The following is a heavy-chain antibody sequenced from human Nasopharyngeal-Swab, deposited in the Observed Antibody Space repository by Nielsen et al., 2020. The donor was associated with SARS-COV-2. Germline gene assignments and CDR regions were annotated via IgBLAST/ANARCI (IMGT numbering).Heavy chain of an antibody. V-gene: IGHV3-15*01. CDR2: IKSKTDGGTT. D-gene: IGHD1-20*01. J-gene: IGHJ4*02. CDR3: TTDINRYNWPDY. Sequence: GESLKISCAASGFTFSNAWMSWVRQAPGKGLEWVGRIKSKTDGGTTDYAAPVKGRFTISRDDSKNTLYLQMNSLKTEDTAVYYCTTDINRYNWPDYWGQGTLVTVSS. CDR1: GFTFSNAW.